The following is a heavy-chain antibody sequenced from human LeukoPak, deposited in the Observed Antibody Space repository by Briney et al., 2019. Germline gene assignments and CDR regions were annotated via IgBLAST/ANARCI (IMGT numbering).Heavy chain of an antibody. CDR1: GFTFSSYW. V-gene: IGHV3-7*01. CDR2: IKQDGSEK. Sequence: PGGSPRLSCAASGFTFSSYWMSWVRQAPGKGLEWVANIKQDGSEKYYVDSVKGRFTISRDNAKNSLYLQMNSLRAEDTAVYYCARVVITFGGVIVEYFQHWGQGTLVTVSS. CDR3: ARVVITFGGVIVEYFQH. D-gene: IGHD3-16*02. J-gene: IGHJ1*01.